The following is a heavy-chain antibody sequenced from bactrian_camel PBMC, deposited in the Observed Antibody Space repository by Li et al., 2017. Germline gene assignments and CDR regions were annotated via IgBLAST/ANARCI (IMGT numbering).Heavy chain of an antibody. D-gene: IGHD6*01. J-gene: IGHJ4*01. Sequence: QLVESGGGSVQAGGPLRLSCVASGFDFSTHWMYWVRQAPGQEIEAVAYISSGGDVTYYPDSFRGRFTIPRDNSKNMVYLQMNSLKPEDTAVYYCTRDPGGSGKGQGTQVTVS. CDR2: ISSGGDVT. V-gene: IGHV3S25*01. CDR1: GFDFSTHW.